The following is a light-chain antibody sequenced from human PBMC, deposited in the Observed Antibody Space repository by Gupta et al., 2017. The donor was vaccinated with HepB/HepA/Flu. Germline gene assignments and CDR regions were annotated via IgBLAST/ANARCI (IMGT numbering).Light chain of an antibody. CDR2: SNN. Sequence: SVLTPPPSASRAPGQRVNISCSGSSSNIGSNTVNWYQQHPGTAPKLLIYSNNLRPSGVPDRFSGSKSGTSAAMSISGLQAEDDADYYCAAWDDSRNGVVFGGGTKLTVL. CDR1: SSNIGSNT. CDR3: AAWDDSRNGVV. J-gene: IGLJ2*01. V-gene: IGLV1-44*01.